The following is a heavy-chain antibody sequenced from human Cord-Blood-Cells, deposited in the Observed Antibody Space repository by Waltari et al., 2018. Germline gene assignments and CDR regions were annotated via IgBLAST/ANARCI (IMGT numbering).Heavy chain of an antibody. CDR2: INHSGST. J-gene: IGHJ4*02. Sequence: QVQLQQWGAGLLKPSETLSLTCAVYGGSFSGYYWSWIRQPPGKGLEWIGEINHSGSTYYNPSLKSRVTISVDTSKNQFSLKLSSVTAADTAVYYCARREVVAAFDYWGQGTLVTVSS. CDR1: GGSFSGYY. D-gene: IGHD2-15*01. CDR3: ARREVVAAFDY. V-gene: IGHV4-34*01.